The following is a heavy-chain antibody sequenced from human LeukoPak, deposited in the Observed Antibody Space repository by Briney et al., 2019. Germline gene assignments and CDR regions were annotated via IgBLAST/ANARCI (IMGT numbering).Heavy chain of an antibody. V-gene: IGHV4-59*08. D-gene: IGHD7-27*01. CDR3: ARHSSITGGRLSGYWLDP. J-gene: IGHJ5*02. CDR2: IFYTGST. CDR1: GASITTHW. Sequence: PSETLSLTCTVSGASITTHWWSWIRQPPGKGLEWIAYIFYTGSTTYNPSLKSRVTISVDTFKNQVSLKLSSVTAADTAVYYCARHSSITGGRLSGYWLDPWGQGTLVTVSS.